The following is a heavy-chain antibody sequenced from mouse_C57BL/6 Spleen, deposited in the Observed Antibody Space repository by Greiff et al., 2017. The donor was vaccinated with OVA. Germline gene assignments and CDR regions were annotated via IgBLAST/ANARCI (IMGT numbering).Heavy chain of an antibody. J-gene: IGHJ2*01. CDR2: IYPRSGNT. CDR3: ARLGGGFDY. Sequence: QVQLQQSGAELARPGASVQLSCKASGYTFTSYGITWVKQRTGQGLEWIGEIYPRSGNTYYNEKFKGKATLSADKSSSTAYMELRSLTSEDSAVYFCARLGGGFDYWGQGTTLTVSS. CDR1: GYTFTSYG. V-gene: IGHV1-81*01.